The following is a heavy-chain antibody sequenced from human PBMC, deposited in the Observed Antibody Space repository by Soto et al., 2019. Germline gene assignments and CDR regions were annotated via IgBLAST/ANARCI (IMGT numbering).Heavy chain of an antibody. CDR2: TYYRSKWYY. J-gene: IGHJ4*02. CDR1: GDSVSIKSAA. Sequence: PSPPLSLTCAISGDSVSIKSAAWNWIRQSPSRGLEWLGRTYYRSKWYYDYADSVKSRITINSDTSKNQFSLQLNSVTPEDTAVYYCARDPGYSLDYWGQGTLVTV. D-gene: IGHD5-18*01. CDR3: ARDPGYSLDY. V-gene: IGHV6-1*01.